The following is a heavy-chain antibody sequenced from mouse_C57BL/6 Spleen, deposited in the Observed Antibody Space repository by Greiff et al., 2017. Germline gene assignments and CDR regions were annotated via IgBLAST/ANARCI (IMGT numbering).Heavy chain of an antibody. D-gene: IGHD2-3*01. CDR1: GYTFTSYW. V-gene: IGHV1-61*01. Sequence: VQLQQPGAELVRPGSSVKLSCKASGYTFTSYWMDWVKQRPGQGLEWIGNIYPSDSETHYNQKFKDKATLTVDKSSSTAYMQLSSLTSEDSAVYYCARRWLLPYWYFDVWGTGTTVTVSS. CDR2: IYPSDSET. J-gene: IGHJ1*03. CDR3: ARRWLLPYWYFDV.